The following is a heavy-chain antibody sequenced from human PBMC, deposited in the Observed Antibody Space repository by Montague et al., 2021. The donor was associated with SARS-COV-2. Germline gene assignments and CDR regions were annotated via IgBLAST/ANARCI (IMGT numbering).Heavy chain of an antibody. CDR3: VRYSGWFYFDF. J-gene: IGHJ4*02. D-gene: IGHD6-19*01. CDR1: GDSVASNRVA. Sequence: CAISGDSVASNRVAWSWHRQSPSRHLEWLGRTYYRSKWYSDYAPSVRGRLTVNPDASKNEFSLELNYVTPEDTAVYYCVRYSGWFYFDFWGQGTLVTVSS. V-gene: IGHV6-1*01. CDR2: TYYRSKWYS.